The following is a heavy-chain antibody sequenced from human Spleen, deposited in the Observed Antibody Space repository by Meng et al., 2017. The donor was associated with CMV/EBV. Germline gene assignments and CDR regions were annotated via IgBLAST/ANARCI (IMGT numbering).Heavy chain of an antibody. V-gene: IGHV3-9*01. Sequence: SRKISCAASGFTFDDYAMHWVRQAPGKGLEWVSGISWNSRSLDYADSVKCRFTISRDNARNSLYLQMNNLRAEDTALYYCVKDTGVVVPAANQGFDYWGQGTLVTVSS. CDR1: GFTFDDYA. J-gene: IGHJ4*02. CDR3: VKDTGVVVPAANQGFDY. D-gene: IGHD2-2*01. CDR2: ISWNSRSL.